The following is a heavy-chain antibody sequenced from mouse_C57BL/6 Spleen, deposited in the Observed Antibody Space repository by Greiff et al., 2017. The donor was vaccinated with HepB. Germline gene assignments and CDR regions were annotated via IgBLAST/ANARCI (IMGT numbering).Heavy chain of an antibody. D-gene: IGHD2-5*01. CDR2: ISYDGSN. CDR1: GYSITSGYY. CDR3: ARQGYSNFYWYFDV. J-gene: IGHJ1*03. V-gene: IGHV3-6*01. Sequence: EVKLVESGPGLVKPSQSLSLTCSVTGYSITSGYYWNWIRQFPGNKLEWMGYISYDGSNNYNPSLKNRISITRDTSKNQFFLKLNSVTTEDTATYYCARQGYSNFYWYFDVWGTGTTVTVSS.